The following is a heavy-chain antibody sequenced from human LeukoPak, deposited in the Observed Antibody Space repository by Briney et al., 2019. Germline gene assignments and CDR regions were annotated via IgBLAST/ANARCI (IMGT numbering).Heavy chain of an antibody. V-gene: IGHV1-69*01. CDR2: IIPIFGTA. Sequence: GASVKVSCKASGGTFSSYAISWVRQAPGQGLEWMGGIIPIFGTANYAQKFQGRVTITADESTSTAYMELSSLRSEDTAVYHCARAYGGYCSSTSCWEPIHWFDPWGQGTLVTVSS. CDR1: GGTFSSYA. CDR3: ARAYGGYCSSTSCWEPIHWFDP. J-gene: IGHJ5*02. D-gene: IGHD2-2*03.